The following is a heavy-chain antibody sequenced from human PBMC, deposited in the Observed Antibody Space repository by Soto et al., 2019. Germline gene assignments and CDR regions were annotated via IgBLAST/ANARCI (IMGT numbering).Heavy chain of an antibody. Sequence: QVQLVESGGGVVQPGTSLRLSCAASGFTFSTYAMYWVRQAPGRGLEWVAVISDDGNTKYYADSVKGRFTISRDNSRNTLYLQIYSLRAEDAAVYYCASSYFYDSGGYYPFDYWGQGTRVTVSS. CDR1: GFTFSTYA. J-gene: IGHJ4*02. CDR3: ASSYFYDSGGYYPFDY. V-gene: IGHV3-30-3*01. CDR2: ISDDGNTK. D-gene: IGHD3-22*01.